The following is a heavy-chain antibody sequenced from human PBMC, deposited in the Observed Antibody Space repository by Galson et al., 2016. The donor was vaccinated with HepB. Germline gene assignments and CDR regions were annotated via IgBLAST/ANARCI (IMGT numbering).Heavy chain of an antibody. Sequence: SLRLSCAASGFTFTSHDMHWVRQSPGKGLEWVAGIGAAGDTYYPGSVKGRFTISRENAKNSLYLQMNSLRVGDTAVYYCARARQQLADYFYYGMDVWGQGTTVTVS. CDR1: GFTFTSHD. J-gene: IGHJ6*02. D-gene: IGHD6-13*01. CDR2: IGAAGDT. V-gene: IGHV3-13*04. CDR3: ARARQQLADYFYYGMDV.